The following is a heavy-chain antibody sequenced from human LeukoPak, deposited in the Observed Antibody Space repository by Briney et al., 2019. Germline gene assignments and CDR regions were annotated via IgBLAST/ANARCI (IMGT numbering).Heavy chain of an antibody. CDR2: FYSGGST. V-gene: IGHV3-66*02. Sequence: GALRLSCAASGFSVSSNYMSWVRQAPGKGLEWVSVFYSGGSTYYADSVKGRFTISRDTSKNTLYLQVNSLRVEDTAVYYCARETSTQCSGGSCFFDYWGQGTLVAVSS. CDR3: ARETSTQCSGGSCFFDY. J-gene: IGHJ4*02. D-gene: IGHD2-15*01. CDR1: GFSVSSNY.